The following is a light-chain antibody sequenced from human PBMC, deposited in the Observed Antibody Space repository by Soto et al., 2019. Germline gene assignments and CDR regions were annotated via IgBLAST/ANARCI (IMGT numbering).Light chain of an antibody. V-gene: IGKV1-39*01. Sequence: DIQMTQSPSSLSASVGVRVTIACRAGQTISSNLNWYQQKPGKAPKLLIYAASTLLSGVPSRFSGSRSGTDFTLTINSPQPEDFATYDCQQSYETPYTFGRGTKLEIK. J-gene: IGKJ2*01. CDR3: QQSYETPYT. CDR2: AAS. CDR1: QTISSN.